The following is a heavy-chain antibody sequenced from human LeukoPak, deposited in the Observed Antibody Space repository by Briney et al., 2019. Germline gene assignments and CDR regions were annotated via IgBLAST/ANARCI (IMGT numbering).Heavy chain of an antibody. D-gene: IGHD3-16*02. J-gene: IGHJ4*02. CDR3: ARGGLSVWGSYRYTSGYFGY. V-gene: IGHV1-18*01. Sequence: ASVKVSCKASGYTFTSYGISWVRQAPGQGLEWMGWISAYNGNTNYAQKLQGRVTMTTDTSTSTAYMELRSLRSDDTAVYYCARGGLSVWGSYRYTSGYFGYWGQGTLVTVSS. CDR1: GYTFTSYG. CDR2: ISAYNGNT.